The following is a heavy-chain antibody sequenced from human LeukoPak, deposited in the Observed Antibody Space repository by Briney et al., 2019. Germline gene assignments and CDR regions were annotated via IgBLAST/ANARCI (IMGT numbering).Heavy chain of an antibody. CDR1: GFTFEGYG. CDR3: ARDGYSSGWAHAFDN. CDR2: INWSGGST. D-gene: IGHD6-19*01. J-gene: IGHJ4*02. Sequence: PGGSLRLSCAASGFTFEGYGMSWVRQGPGKGLEWVSGINWSGGSTGYADSVKGRFTISRDNAKNSLYLQVNSLRAEDTALYYCARDGYSSGWAHAFDNWGQGTLVTVSS. V-gene: IGHV3-20*04.